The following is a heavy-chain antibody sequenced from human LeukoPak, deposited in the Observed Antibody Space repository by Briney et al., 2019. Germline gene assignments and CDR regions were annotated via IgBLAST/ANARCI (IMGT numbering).Heavy chain of an antibody. D-gene: IGHD5-12*01. V-gene: IGHV4-34*01. Sequence: SETLSLTCAVYGGSFSGYYWSWIRQPPGKGLEWIGEINHGGSTNYNPSLKSRVTISVDTSKNQFSLKLSSVTAADTAVYYCARDERAGLCGYESPYYFDYWGQGTLVTVSS. CDR3: ARDERAGLCGYESPYYFDY. CDR1: GGSFSGYY. CDR2: INHGGST. J-gene: IGHJ4*02.